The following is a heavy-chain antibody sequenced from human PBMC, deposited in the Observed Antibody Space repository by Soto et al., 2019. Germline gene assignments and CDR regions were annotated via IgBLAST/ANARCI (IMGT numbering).Heavy chain of an antibody. J-gene: IGHJ4*02. Sequence: PGGSLRLSCAASGFTFSSYAMSWVRQAPGKGLEWVSAISGSGGSTYYADSVKGRFTISRDNSKNTLYLQMNSLRAEDTAVYYCAKDLGGITMVRGVSVDYWGQGTLVTVSS. D-gene: IGHD3-10*01. CDR3: AKDLGGITMVRGVSVDY. CDR2: ISGSGGST. CDR1: GFTFSSYA. V-gene: IGHV3-23*01.